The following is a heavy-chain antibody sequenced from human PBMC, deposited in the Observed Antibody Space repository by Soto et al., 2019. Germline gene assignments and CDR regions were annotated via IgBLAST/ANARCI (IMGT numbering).Heavy chain of an antibody. V-gene: IGHV1-18*01. CDR2: ISAYNGNT. J-gene: IGHJ4*02. D-gene: IGHD1-26*01. CDR1: GYTFTSYG. Sequence: QVQLVQSGAEVKKPGASVKVSCKASGYTFTSYGISWVRQAPGQGLEWMGWISAYNGNTNYAQKLQGRVTMTTDTSTSTAYIELRSPRSDDTAVYYCARGIGWPPSFELLQGDYFDYWGQRTQVTVSS. CDR3: ARGIGWPPSFELLQGDYFDY.